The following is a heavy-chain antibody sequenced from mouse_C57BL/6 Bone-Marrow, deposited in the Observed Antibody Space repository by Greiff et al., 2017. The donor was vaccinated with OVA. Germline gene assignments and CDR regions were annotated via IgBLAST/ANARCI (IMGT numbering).Heavy chain of an antibody. CDR3: AREYYGSSYDGYYAMDY. CDR1: GYSFTGYY. J-gene: IGHJ4*01. D-gene: IGHD1-1*01. V-gene: IGHV1-43*01. Sequence: EVQLQQSGPELVKPGASVKISCKASGYSFTGYYMHWVKQSSEKSLEWIGEINPSTGGTSYKQKFKGKAILTVDKSSSTAYMQLNSLTSEDSAVYYCAREYYGSSYDGYYAMDYWGQGTSVTVSS. CDR2: INPSTGGT.